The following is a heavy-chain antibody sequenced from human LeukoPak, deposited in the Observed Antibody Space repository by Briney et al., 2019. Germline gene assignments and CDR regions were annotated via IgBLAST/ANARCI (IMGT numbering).Heavy chain of an antibody. D-gene: IGHD3-22*01. CDR2: IYYSGST. V-gene: IGHV4-59*01. J-gene: IGHJ4*02. CDR3: ARVYYDSSGYYGYYFDY. CDR1: GGSFSSYY. Sequence: PSETLSLTCTVSGGSFSSYYWSWIRQPPGKGLEWSGYIYYSGSTNYNPSLKSRVTISVDTSKNQFSLKLSSVTAADTAVYYCARVYYDSSGYYGYYFDYWGQGTLVTVSS.